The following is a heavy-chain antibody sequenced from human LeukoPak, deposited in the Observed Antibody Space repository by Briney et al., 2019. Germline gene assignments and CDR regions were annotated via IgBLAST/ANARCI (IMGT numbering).Heavy chain of an antibody. Sequence: PSETLSLTCTVSGGSVSSGSYDWGWIRQPPGKGLEWIGYIYYSGSTNYNPSLKSRVTMSLDTSKNQFSLKLSSVTAADTAVYYCARDTYDSSGYSKFNYWGQGTLVTVSS. CDR1: GGSVSSGSYD. V-gene: IGHV4-61*01. CDR3: ARDTYDSSGYSKFNY. D-gene: IGHD3-22*01. CDR2: IYYSGST. J-gene: IGHJ4*02.